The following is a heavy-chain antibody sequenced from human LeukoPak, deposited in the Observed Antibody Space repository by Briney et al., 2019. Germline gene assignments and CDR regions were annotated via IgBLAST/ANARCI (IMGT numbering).Heavy chain of an antibody. CDR1: GYTFTGYY. Sequence: ASVKVSCKASGYTFTGYYMHWVRQAPGQGLEWMGWINPNSGGTNYAQKFQGRVTMTRDTSISTAYMELSRLRSDDTAVYYCARDQNGYIVVVPAAPWYYMDVWGKGTTVTVSS. V-gene: IGHV1-2*02. D-gene: IGHD2-2*01. CDR2: INPNSGGT. CDR3: ARDQNGYIVVVPAAPWYYMDV. J-gene: IGHJ6*03.